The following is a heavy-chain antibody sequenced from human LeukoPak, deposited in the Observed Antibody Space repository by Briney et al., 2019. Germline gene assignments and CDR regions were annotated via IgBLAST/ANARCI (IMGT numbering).Heavy chain of an antibody. Sequence: GGSLRLSCAASGFTFSSYGMSWVRQAPGKGLEWVSAISGSGGSTYYADSVKGRFTIFRDNSKNTLYLQMNSLRAEDTAIYYCARDPYSGSYGDSYYYYMDVWGKGTTVTISS. J-gene: IGHJ6*03. V-gene: IGHV3-23*01. D-gene: IGHD1-26*01. CDR3: ARDPYSGSYGDSYYYYMDV. CDR2: ISGSGGST. CDR1: GFTFSSYG.